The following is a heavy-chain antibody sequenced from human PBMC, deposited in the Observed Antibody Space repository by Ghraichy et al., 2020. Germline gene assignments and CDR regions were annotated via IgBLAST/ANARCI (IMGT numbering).Heavy chain of an antibody. CDR3: ARGINYFDP. D-gene: IGHD5-24*01. CDR1: GYTFINYG. CDR2: ITTKSGNT. J-gene: IGHJ5*02. V-gene: IGHV1-18*01. Sequence: KVSCKASGYTFINYGISWVRQAPGQGLEWLGWITTKSGNTQYGWKFQDRVTMTADTSTSTAYMELRSLRSDDTAVYYCARGINYFDPWGQGTLVTVSS.